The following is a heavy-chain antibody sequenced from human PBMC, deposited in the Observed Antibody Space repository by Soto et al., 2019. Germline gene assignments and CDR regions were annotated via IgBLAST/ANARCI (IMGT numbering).Heavy chain of an antibody. CDR1: GGSFDDFH. D-gene: IGHD1-26*01. CDR2: VGHSGST. CDR3: ARDRLASTFLPRWFDP. V-gene: IGHV4-34*01. Sequence: QVQLQQWGAGLLKPSETLSLTCVVSGGSFDDFHWAWIRQPPGRGLEWIGEVGHSGSTKYSPSLKSRVAVFLDMAKNQFSLQLTSVTAADTVVYYCARDRLASTFLPRWFDPWGQGTLVTVSS. J-gene: IGHJ5*02.